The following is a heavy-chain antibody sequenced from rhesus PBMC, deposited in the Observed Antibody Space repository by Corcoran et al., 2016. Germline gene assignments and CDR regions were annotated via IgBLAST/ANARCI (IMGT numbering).Heavy chain of an antibody. Sequence: QAQLVQSGAVVTKPGSSLKVSRKVTGFTLGCYAISWVRQAPGQGLEWMGVISPLVGITNYAEKFQGRVTITADTSTSTAYMELSSLRSEDTAVYYCARGSVSYYEDDYGYYYTERQFDYWGQGVLVTVSS. V-gene: IGHV1-198*02. CDR1: GFTLGCYA. D-gene: IGHD3-9*01. J-gene: IGHJ4*01. CDR3: ARGSVSYYEDDYGYYYTERQFDY. CDR2: ISPLVGIT.